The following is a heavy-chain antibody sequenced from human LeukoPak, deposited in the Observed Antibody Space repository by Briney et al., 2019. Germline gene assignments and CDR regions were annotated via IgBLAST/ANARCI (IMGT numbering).Heavy chain of an antibody. CDR1: GFTFSSYA. CDR3: AKDATPYGSGRHYFDY. CDR2: ISGSGGST. Sequence: PGGSLRLSCAASGFTFSSYAMSWVRQAPGKGLEWVSAISGSGGSTYYADFVKGRFTISRDNSKNTLYLQMNSLRAEDTAVYYCAKDATPYGSGRHYFDYGGQGTLVTVSS. V-gene: IGHV3-23*01. D-gene: IGHD3-10*01. J-gene: IGHJ4*02.